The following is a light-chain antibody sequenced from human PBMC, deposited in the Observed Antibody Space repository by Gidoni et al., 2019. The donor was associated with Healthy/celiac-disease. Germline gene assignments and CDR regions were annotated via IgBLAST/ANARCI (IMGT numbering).Light chain of an antibody. CDR3: QSYDSSLSEV. CDR2: GNS. J-gene: IGLJ1*01. V-gene: IGLV1-40*01. CDR1: SSNTGAGYD. Sequence: QSALTQPPSVSGAPGQRVTISCTGSSSNTGAGYDVHWYQQLPGTAPKLLIYGNSNRPTGVPDRFSGSKSGTSASLAITGLKAEDEADYYCQSYDSSLSEVFGTGTKVTVL.